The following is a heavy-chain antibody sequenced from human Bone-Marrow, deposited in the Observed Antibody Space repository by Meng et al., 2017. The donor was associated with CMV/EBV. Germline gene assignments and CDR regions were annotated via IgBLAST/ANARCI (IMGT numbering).Heavy chain of an antibody. V-gene: IGHV4-30-4*02. D-gene: IGHD6-19*01. J-gene: IGHJ6*02. Sequence: SETLSLTCTVSGGSISSGDYYWSWIRQPPGKGLEWIGYIYYSGSTYYNPSLKSRVTISVDTSKNQFSLKLSSVTAADTAVYYCARVTTSSGWYGMDVWGQGTTVTVSS. CDR3: ARVTTSSGWYGMDV. CDR1: GGSISSGDYY. CDR2: IYYSGST.